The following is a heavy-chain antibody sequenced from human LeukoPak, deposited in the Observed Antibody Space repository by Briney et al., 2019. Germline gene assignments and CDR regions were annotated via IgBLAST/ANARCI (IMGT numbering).Heavy chain of an antibody. CDR1: GFTFSSYA. CDR2: ISGSGGST. J-gene: IGHJ1*01. Sequence: GGSLRLSCAASGFTFSSYAMSWVRQASGKGLEWVSAISGSGGSTYYADSVKGRFTISRDNSKNTLYLQMNSLRAEDTAVYYCAKRPGIAAAGSNAEYFQHWGQGTLVTVSS. CDR3: AKRPGIAAAGSNAEYFQH. V-gene: IGHV3-23*01. D-gene: IGHD6-13*01.